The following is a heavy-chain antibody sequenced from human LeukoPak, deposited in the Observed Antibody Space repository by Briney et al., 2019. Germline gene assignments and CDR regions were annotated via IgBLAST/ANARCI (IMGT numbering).Heavy chain of an antibody. CDR2: INHSGST. CDR1: GFTFGDYT. J-gene: IGHJ5*02. V-gene: IGHV4-34*01. Sequence: LRLSCTASGFTFGDYTMSWVRQAPGKGLEWIGEINHSGSTNYNPSLKSRVTISVDTSKNQFSLKLSSVTAADTAVYYCARRPRRNWFDPWGQGTLVTVSS. CDR3: ARRPRRNWFDP.